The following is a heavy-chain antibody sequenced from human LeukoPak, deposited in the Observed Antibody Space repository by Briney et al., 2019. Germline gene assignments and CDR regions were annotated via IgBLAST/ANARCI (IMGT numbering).Heavy chain of an antibody. D-gene: IGHD6-6*01. J-gene: IGHJ6*03. V-gene: IGHV4-34*01. CDR1: GGSFSGYY. CDR3: AHSSSKYYMDV. CDR2: INHSGGT. Sequence: SETLPLTCAVYGGSFSGYYWSWIRQPPGKGLEWIGEINHSGGTNYNPSLKSRVTISVDTSKNQFSLKLSSVTAADTAVYYCAHSSSKYYMDVWGKGTTVTVSS.